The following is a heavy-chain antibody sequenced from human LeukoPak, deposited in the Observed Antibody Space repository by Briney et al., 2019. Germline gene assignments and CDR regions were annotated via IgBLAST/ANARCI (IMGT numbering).Heavy chain of an antibody. V-gene: IGHV1-2*02. CDR3: ARVASKTYYYDSSGIHFDY. CDR2: INPNSGGT. D-gene: IGHD3-22*01. CDR1: GYTFTGYY. Sequence: ASVKVSCKASGYTFTGYYMHWVRQAPGQGLEWMGWINPNSGGTNYAQKFQGRVTMTRDTSISTAYMELSRLRSDDTAVYYCARVASKTYYYDSSGIHFDYWGQGTLVTVSS. J-gene: IGHJ4*02.